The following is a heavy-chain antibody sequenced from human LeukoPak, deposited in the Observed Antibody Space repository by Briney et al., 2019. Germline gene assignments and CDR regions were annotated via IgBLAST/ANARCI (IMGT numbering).Heavy chain of an antibody. D-gene: IGHD1-26*01. CDR2: IKEDGSVK. Sequence: PGGSLRLSCAASGFTFSSYWMSWVRQTPGKGLEWVASIKEDGSVKYYVDSVKGRLSLSRDNAKNSMYLQLNSLRAEDTAVYYCARLAIVGTWFDDWGQGTLVTVSS. CDR3: ARLAIVGTWFDD. V-gene: IGHV3-7*01. CDR1: GFTFSSYW. J-gene: IGHJ4*02.